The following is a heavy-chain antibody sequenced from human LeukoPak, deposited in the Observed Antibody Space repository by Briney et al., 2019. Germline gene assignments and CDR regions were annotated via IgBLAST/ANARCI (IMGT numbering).Heavy chain of an antibody. CDR3: ARDREHEPFFDY. V-gene: IGHV3-11*05. Sequence: GGSLRLSCAASGFTFSDYYMSWVRQAPGKGLEWVSYISSSSSYTNYADSVKGRFTISRDNAKNSLYLQMNSLRAEDTAVYYCARDREHEPFFDYWGQGTLVTVSS. CDR1: GFTFSDYY. J-gene: IGHJ4*02. D-gene: IGHD2-21*01. CDR2: ISSSSSYT.